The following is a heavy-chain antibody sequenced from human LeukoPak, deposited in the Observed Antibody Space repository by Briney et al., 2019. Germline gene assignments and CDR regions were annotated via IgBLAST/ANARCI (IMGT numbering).Heavy chain of an antibody. CDR2: ISYDGSNK. CDR3: AKDWDDYYGSGSYFDY. D-gene: IGHD3-10*01. J-gene: IGHJ4*02. CDR1: GFTFSSYA. V-gene: IGHV3-30*04. Sequence: PGRSLRLSCAASGFTFSSYAMHWVRQAPGKGLEWVAVISYDGSNKYYADSVKGRFTISRDNSKNTLYLQMNSLRAEETAVYYCAKDWDDYYGSGSYFDYWGQGTLVTVSS.